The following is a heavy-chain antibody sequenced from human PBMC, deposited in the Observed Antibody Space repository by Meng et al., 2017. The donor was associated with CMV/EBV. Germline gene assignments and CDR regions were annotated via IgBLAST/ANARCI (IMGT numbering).Heavy chain of an antibody. V-gene: IGHV1-18*01. Sequence: ASVKVSCKASGYTFTSYGISWVRQAPGQGLEWMGWISAYNGNTNYAQKLQGRVTMTTDTSASTAYMELRSLRSDDTAVYYCARHYSNLKGGWFDPWGQGTLVTVSS. CDR2: ISAYNGNT. D-gene: IGHD4-11*01. J-gene: IGHJ5*02. CDR3: ARHYSNLKGGWFDP. CDR1: GYTFTSYG.